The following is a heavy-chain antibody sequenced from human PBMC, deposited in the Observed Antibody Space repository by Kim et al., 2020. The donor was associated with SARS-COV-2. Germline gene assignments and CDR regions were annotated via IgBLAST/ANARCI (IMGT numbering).Heavy chain of an antibody. Sequence: PSLKSRVTISVDTSKNQFSLKLSSVTAADTAVYYCARAVDDILTGYNFDYWGQGTLVTVSS. J-gene: IGHJ4*02. D-gene: IGHD3-9*01. V-gene: IGHV4-31*02. CDR3: ARAVDDILTGYNFDY.